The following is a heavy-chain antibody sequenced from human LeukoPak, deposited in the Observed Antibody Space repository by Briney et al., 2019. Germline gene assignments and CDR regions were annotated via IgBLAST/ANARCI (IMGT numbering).Heavy chain of an antibody. CDR2: IWHDGTTK. Sequence: GGSLRLSCAVSGFTFSNYGFHWVRQAPGKGLEWVAVIWHDGTTKYYADSVKGRFTISRDNSKNTVYLQMDSLRPEDTAFYFCAKVFGAYDYEDFWGQGTLVAVSS. D-gene: IGHD5-12*01. CDR3: AKVFGAYDYEDF. J-gene: IGHJ4*02. V-gene: IGHV3-30*02. CDR1: GFTFSNYG.